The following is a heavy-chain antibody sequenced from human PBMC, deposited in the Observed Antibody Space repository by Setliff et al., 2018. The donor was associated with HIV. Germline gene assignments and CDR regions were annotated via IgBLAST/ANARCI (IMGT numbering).Heavy chain of an antibody. CDR1: GFSFTNAW. CDR3: TRATPDRSGYYWDY. CDR2: SRNKAKSYTT. V-gene: IGHV3-72*01. D-gene: IGHD3-22*01. Sequence: PGGSLRLSCAASGFSFTNAWMSWVRQAPGKGLEWVGRSRNKAKSYTTEFAASVKGRFTISRDDSKNSLYLQMNSLKTEDTAVYYCTRATPDRSGYYWDYWGQGTLVTVSS. J-gene: IGHJ4*02.